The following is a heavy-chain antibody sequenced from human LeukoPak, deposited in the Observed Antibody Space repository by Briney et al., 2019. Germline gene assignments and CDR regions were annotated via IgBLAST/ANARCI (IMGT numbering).Heavy chain of an antibody. Sequence: PGPSLRLSCAASGFTFSSYAMHWVRQAPGKGLEWVAVISYDGSNKYYADSVKGRFTISRDNSKNTLYLQMSSLRAEDTAVYYCASSDYCDYAEYAFDMWGEGTVV. D-gene: IGHD4-17*01. J-gene: IGHJ3*02. V-gene: IGHV3-30*04. CDR1: GFTFSSYA. CDR3: ASSDYCDYAEYAFDM. CDR2: ISYDGSNK.